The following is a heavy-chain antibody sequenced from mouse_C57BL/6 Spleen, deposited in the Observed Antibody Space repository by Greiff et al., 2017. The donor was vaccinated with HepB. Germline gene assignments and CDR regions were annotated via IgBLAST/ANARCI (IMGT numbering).Heavy chain of an antibody. CDR3: TVDYDPFAY. J-gene: IGHJ3*01. Sequence: EVQLQQSGAELVRPGASVKLSCTASGFNIKDDYMHWVKQRPEQGLEWIGWIDPENGDTEYASKFQGKATITADTSSNTAYLQLSSLTAEDTAVYYCTVDYDPFAYWGQGTLVTVSA. CDR1: GFNIKDDY. D-gene: IGHD2-4*01. CDR2: IDPENGDT. V-gene: IGHV14-4*01.